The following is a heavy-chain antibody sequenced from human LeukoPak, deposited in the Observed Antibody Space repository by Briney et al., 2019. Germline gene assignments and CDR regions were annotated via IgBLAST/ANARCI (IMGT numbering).Heavy chain of an antibody. CDR2: IYPGDSDT. J-gene: IGHJ4*02. V-gene: IGHV5-51*01. Sequence: GESLKISCKGSGYSFTSYWIGWVRQMSGKGLEWMGIIYPGDSDTRYSPSFQGQVTISADKSISTAYLQWSSLKASDTAIYYCARRDYYCSSTSCYIDYWGQGTLVTVSS. D-gene: IGHD2-2*01. CDR1: GYSFTSYW. CDR3: ARRDYYCSSTSCYIDY.